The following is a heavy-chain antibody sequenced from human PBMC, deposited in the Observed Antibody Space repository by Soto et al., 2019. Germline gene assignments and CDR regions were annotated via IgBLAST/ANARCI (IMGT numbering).Heavy chain of an antibody. D-gene: IGHD1-26*01. V-gene: IGHV5-51*01. J-gene: IGHJ6*02. CDR1: GYSFTSYW. CDR3: ARNGGSYNEYYYYYGMDV. Sequence: GESLKISCKGSGYSFTSYWIGWVRQMPGKGLEWMGIIYPGDSDTRYSPSFQGQVTISADKSISTAYLQWSSLKASDTAMYYCARNGGSYNEYYYYYGMDVWGQGTTVTVSS. CDR2: IYPGDSDT.